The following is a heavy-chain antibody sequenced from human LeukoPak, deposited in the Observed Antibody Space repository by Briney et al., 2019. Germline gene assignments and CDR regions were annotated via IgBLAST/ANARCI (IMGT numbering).Heavy chain of an antibody. V-gene: IGHV4-31*03. Sequence: PSETLSLTCTVSGGSISSGGYCWSWIRQHPGKGLEWIGYIYYSGSTYYNPSLKSRVTISVDTSKNQFSLKLSSVTAADTAVYYCARGWRGYLDYWGQGTLVTVSS. D-gene: IGHD3-3*01. CDR1: GGSISSGGYC. CDR2: IYYSGST. J-gene: IGHJ4*02. CDR3: ARGWRGYLDY.